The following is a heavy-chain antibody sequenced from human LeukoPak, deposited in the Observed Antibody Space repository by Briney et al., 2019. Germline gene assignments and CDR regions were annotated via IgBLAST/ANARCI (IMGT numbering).Heavy chain of an antibody. J-gene: IGHJ4*02. D-gene: IGHD1-26*01. CDR2: IYYSGIT. CDR1: GGSIRGSTYY. Sequence: SETLSLTCTVSGGSIRGSTYYWGWIRQPPGKGLEWIGNIYYSGITYYNPSLKSRVTIYVDTSKNQFSQKLTSVTAADTALYYCARQGTSIVGATIDYWGQGTLVTVSS. CDR3: ARQGTSIVGATIDY. V-gene: IGHV4-39*01.